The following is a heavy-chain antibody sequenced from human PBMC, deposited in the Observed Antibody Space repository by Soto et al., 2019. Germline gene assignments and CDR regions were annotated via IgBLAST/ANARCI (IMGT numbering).Heavy chain of an antibody. CDR1: GFTFSNAW. CDR3: TTVSDIVVVPAAFYYMDV. D-gene: IGHD2-2*01. J-gene: IGHJ6*03. V-gene: IGHV3-15*01. Sequence: GGSLRLSCAASGFTFSNAWMSWVRQAPGKGLEWVGRIKSKTDGGTTDYAAPVKGRFTISRDDSKNTLYLQMNSLKTEDTAVYYCTTVSDIVVVPAAFYYMDVWGKGTTVTVSS. CDR2: IKSKTDGGTT.